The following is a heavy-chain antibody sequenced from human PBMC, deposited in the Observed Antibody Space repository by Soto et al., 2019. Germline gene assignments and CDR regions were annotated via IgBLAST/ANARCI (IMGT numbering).Heavy chain of an antibody. CDR1: GGSISRSSYY. CDR3: ARHTDFWSGYVGEYNWFDP. Sequence: SETLSLTCTVSGGSISRSSYYWGWIRQSPGKALEWIGSVYYSGSTHYNPSLRSRVTISVDTSNNQFSLRLTSVTAADTAVYYCARHTDFWSGYVGEYNWFDPWGQGSLVTVSS. CDR2: VYYSGST. D-gene: IGHD3-3*01. V-gene: IGHV4-39*01. J-gene: IGHJ5*02.